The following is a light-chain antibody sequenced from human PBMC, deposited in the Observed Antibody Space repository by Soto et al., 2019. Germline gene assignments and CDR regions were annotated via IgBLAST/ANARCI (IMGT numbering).Light chain of an antibody. CDR2: EVI. CDR1: NSDVGAYNS. Sequence: QSALTQPPSASGSPGQSVTISCTGTNSDVGAYNSVSWYQQHPGKAPKLMIYEVIKRPSGVPDRFSGSKSDNTASLTVSGLQAEDEAVYYCSSYAGSNTFVVFGGGTKLTVL. V-gene: IGLV2-8*01. CDR3: SSYAGSNTFVV. J-gene: IGLJ2*01.